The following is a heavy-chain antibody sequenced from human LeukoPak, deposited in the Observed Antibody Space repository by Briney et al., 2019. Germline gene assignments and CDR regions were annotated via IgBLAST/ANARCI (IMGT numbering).Heavy chain of an antibody. V-gene: IGHV4-30-2*01. CDR3: ARALAAANNWFDP. J-gene: IGHJ5*02. D-gene: IGHD6-13*01. Sequence: SQTLSLTCAVSGGSISSGGYSWSWIRQPPGKGLEWIGYIYHSGSTYYDPSLKSRVTISVDRSKNQFSLKLSSVTAADTAVYCCARALAAANNWFDPWGQGTLVTVSS. CDR2: IYHSGST. CDR1: GGSISSGGYS.